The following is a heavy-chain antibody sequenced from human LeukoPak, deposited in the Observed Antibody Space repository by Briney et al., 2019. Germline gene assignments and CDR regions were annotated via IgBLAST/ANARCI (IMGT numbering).Heavy chain of an antibody. J-gene: IGHJ4*02. CDR3: ASSKGLGAGPYFDY. CDR1: GGSISSYY. Sequence: SETLSLTCTVSGGSISSYYWSWIRQPAGKGLEWIGRIYTSGSTNYNPSLKSRVTMSVDTSKNQFSLKLSSVTAADTAVYYCASSKGLGAGPYFDYWGQGTLVTVSS. CDR2: IYTSGST. V-gene: IGHV4-4*07. D-gene: IGHD3-10*01.